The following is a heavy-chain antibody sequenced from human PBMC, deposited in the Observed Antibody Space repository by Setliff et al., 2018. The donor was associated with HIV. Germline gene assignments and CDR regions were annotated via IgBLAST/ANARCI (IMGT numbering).Heavy chain of an antibody. Sequence: AGGSLRLSCAASGFTFSSYWMHWVRQAPGKGLVWVSCLNSDGSSTTYADSVKGRFTISRDNAKNTVYLQMNSLRVEDTAVYYCAKGSYSSGRYDNYLDYWGQGALVTVSS. CDR2: LNSDGSST. J-gene: IGHJ4*02. CDR3: AKGSYSSGRYDNYLDY. V-gene: IGHV3-74*03. D-gene: IGHD3-22*01. CDR1: GFTFSSYW.